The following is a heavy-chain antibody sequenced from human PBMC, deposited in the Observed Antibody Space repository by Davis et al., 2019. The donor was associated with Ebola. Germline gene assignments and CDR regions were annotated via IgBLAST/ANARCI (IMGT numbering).Heavy chain of an antibody. CDR1: GYSFSTYW. CDR3: ATRYCSSPSCYRGAFDI. V-gene: IGHV5-51*01. J-gene: IGHJ3*02. CDR2: IYPDDSDI. Sequence: GESLKISCKGSGYSFSTYWIGWVRQMPGKGLEWLGFIYPDDSDIRYSPSFQGQVTVSADKSISTAYLQWSSLKASDTAIYYCATRYCSSPSCYRGAFDIWGQGTVVTVSS. D-gene: IGHD2-2*01.